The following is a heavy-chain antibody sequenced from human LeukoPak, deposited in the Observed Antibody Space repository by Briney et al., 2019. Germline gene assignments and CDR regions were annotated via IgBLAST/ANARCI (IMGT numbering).Heavy chain of an antibody. CDR3: ARRDLGYWYFDL. Sequence: PSETLSLTCTVSGGSISSYYWSWIRLPPGKGLEWIGYIYYSGSTNYNPSLKSRVTISVDTSKNQFSLKLSSVTAADTAVYYCARRDLGYWYFDLWGRGTLVTVSS. D-gene: IGHD3-3*01. V-gene: IGHV4-59*01. J-gene: IGHJ2*01. CDR1: GGSISSYY. CDR2: IYYSGST.